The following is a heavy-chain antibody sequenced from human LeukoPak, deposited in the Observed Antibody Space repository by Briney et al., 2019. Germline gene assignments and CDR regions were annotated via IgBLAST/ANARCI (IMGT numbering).Heavy chain of an antibody. CDR3: ARAKGYGNFDY. V-gene: IGHV4-39*01. Sequence: SETLSLTCTVSGGSISGSSYYWGWIRQPPGKGLEWIGSIYYSGSTYYNPSLKSRVTISVDTSKNQFSLKLSSVAAADTAVYYCARAKGYGNFDYWGQGTLVTVSS. CDR2: IYYSGST. D-gene: IGHD5-12*01. CDR1: GGSISGSSYY. J-gene: IGHJ4*02.